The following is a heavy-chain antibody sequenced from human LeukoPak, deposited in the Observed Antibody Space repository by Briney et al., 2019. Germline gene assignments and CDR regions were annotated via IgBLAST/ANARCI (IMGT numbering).Heavy chain of an antibody. V-gene: IGHV1-69*13. CDR1: GGTFSSYA. J-gene: IGHJ6*03. Sequence: GASVKVSCKASGGTFSSYAISWVRQAPGQGLEWMGGIIPIFGTANYAQKFQGRVTITADESTSTAYMELSSLRSEDTAVYYCARAGMEWLLPNYYYYMDVWGKGTTVTVSS. CDR3: ARAGMEWLLPNYYYYMDV. CDR2: IIPIFGTA. D-gene: IGHD3-3*01.